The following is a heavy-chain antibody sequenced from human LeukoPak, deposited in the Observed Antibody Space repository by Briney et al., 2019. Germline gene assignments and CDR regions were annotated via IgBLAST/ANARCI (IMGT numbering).Heavy chain of an antibody. J-gene: IGHJ1*01. CDR1: RFTFSNYV. V-gene: IGHV3-30*18. CDR2: ISYDGSDK. Sequence: GGSLRLSCAASRFTFSNYVMHWVRQAPGKGLEWVAVISYDGSDKYYADSVKGRFTMSRDNSKNTLYLQMNSLRAEDTAVYYCAKNSGSYPAGEYFQHWGQGTLVTVSS. CDR3: AKNSGSYPAGEYFQH. D-gene: IGHD1-26*01.